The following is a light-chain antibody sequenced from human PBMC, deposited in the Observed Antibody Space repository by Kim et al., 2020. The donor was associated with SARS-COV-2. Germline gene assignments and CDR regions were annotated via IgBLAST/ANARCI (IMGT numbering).Light chain of an antibody. Sequence: SYELTQPPSVSVAPGETARLSCGGDSIGSENVFWYQQKPGQAPLLVIYYDSDRPSGIPERFSGSHSGNTATLTIGRVEAGDEADYYCQVCDSSSDHVIFGGGTQLTVL. CDR1: SIGSEN. J-gene: IGLJ2*01. CDR2: YDS. CDR3: QVCDSSSDHVI. V-gene: IGLV3-21*04.